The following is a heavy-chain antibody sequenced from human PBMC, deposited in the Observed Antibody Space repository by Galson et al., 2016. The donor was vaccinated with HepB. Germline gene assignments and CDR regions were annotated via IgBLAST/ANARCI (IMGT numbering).Heavy chain of an antibody. Sequence: SLRLSCAASGFTFSSYAMHWVRQAPGKGLEWISVISGSGGGGNTDYADSVRGRFTISRDSSKNTVDLQMNSLRAEDTAVCFCAKGTTYSTSRGPNDYWGQGTLVIVSS. CDR2: ISGSGGGGNT. D-gene: IGHD5-18*01. V-gene: IGHV3-23*01. CDR3: AKGTTYSTSRGPNDY. J-gene: IGHJ4*02. CDR1: GFTFSSYA.